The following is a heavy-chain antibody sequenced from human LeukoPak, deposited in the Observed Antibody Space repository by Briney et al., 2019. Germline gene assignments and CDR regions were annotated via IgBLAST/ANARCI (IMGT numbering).Heavy chain of an antibody. D-gene: IGHD2/OR15-2a*01. J-gene: IGHJ6*02. CDR1: GFTFSDYY. CDR3: AREVVIVPDYFYYGLDV. Sequence: TGGSLRLSCAASGFTFSDYYMTWIRQAPGKGLEWLSFIGSSGDSLYYADSVRGRFTISRDNAKNSLYLQMNSLRAEDTAVYYCAREVVIVPDYFYYGLDVWGQGTTVTVSS. V-gene: IGHV3-11*01. CDR2: IGSSGDSL.